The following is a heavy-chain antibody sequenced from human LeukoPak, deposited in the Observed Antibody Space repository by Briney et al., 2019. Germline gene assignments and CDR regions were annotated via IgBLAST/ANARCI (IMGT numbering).Heavy chain of an antibody. CDR1: GFTFSSYA. CDR3: ASDRGVDTADNWFDP. D-gene: IGHD5-18*01. J-gene: IGHJ5*02. CDR2: ISSNGGST. V-gene: IGHV3-64D*06. Sequence: GGSLRLSCSASGFTFSSYAMHWVRQAPGKGLEYVSAISSNGGSTYYADSVKGRFTISRDNSKNTLYLQMSSLRAEDTAVYYCASDRGVDTADNWFDPWGQGTLVTVSS.